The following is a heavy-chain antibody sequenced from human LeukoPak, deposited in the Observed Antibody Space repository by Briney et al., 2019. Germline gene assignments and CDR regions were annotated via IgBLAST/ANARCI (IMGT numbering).Heavy chain of an antibody. CDR2: ISGSGAST. V-gene: IGHV3-23*01. CDR3: ASGSYYRQRDY. D-gene: IGHD1-26*01. CDR1: GFTLSSYG. Sequence: QTGGSLRLSCAASGFTLSSYGMSWVRQAPGKGLEWVSVISGSGASTYYADSVKGRFTISRDNSKNTLYLQMNSLRAEDTAVYYCASGSYYRQRDYWGQGTLVTVSS. J-gene: IGHJ4*02.